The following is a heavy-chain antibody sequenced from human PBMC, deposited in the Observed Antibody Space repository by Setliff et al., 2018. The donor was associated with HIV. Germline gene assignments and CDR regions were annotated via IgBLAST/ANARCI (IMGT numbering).Heavy chain of an antibody. D-gene: IGHD6-25*01. CDR2: IYYSGST. CDR3: ARYSPRGYTLTGPY. V-gene: IGHV4-61*01. J-gene: IGHJ4*02. CDR1: GGSVSSGSYY. Sequence: SETLSLTCTVSGGSVSSGSYYWSWIRQPPGKGLAWIGYIYYSGSTKHNPSLKSRVTISLDTSKNQFSLKLTSVTAADTAVYYCARYSPRGYTLTGPYWGQGTLVTVSS.